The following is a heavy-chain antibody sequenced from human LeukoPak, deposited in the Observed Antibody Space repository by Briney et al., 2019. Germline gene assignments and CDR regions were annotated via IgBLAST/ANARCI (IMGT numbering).Heavy chain of an antibody. Sequence: KPSETLSLTCTVYGESFSGYYWSWIRQPPGKGLEWIGEINHSGSTNYNSSLKSRVTILLDTSKNQFSLKLRSVTAADTAVYYCARTTEGGYIGYFYYMDVWGKGTTVTISS. CDR1: GESFSGYY. J-gene: IGHJ6*03. CDR3: ARTTEGGYIGYFYYMDV. V-gene: IGHV4-34*01. D-gene: IGHD5-18*01. CDR2: INHSGST.